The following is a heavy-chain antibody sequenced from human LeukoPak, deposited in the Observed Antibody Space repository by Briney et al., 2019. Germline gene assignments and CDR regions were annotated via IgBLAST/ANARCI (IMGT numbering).Heavy chain of an antibody. Sequence: ASVKVSCKASGYTFTGYYIHWVRQAPGQGLEWMGRINPNSGGTNFAQKFQGRVTITADESTSTAYMELSSLRSEDTAVYYCARDFDSNGWFDPWGQGTLVTVSS. D-gene: IGHD4-11*01. V-gene: IGHV1-2*06. J-gene: IGHJ5*02. CDR2: INPNSGGT. CDR3: ARDFDSNGWFDP. CDR1: GYTFTGYY.